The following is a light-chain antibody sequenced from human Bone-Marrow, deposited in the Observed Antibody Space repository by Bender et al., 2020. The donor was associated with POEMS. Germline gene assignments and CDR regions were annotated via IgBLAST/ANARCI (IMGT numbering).Light chain of an antibody. CDR1: HNDVGGYQL. Sequence: HSALTQPASVSGSRGQSITISCTGTHNDVGGYQLVSWYQQHPGKAPKLMIYEVSERPSGVSNRFSGSKSANTASLTISGLQAEDEADYYCCSYGTGDSPVIFGGGTKLTVL. CDR3: CSYGTGDSPVI. V-gene: IGLV2-23*02. CDR2: EVS. J-gene: IGLJ2*01.